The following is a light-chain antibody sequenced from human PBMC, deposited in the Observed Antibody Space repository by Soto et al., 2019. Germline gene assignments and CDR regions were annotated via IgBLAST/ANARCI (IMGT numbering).Light chain of an antibody. V-gene: IGLV2-14*01. Sequence: QSALTQPASVSGSPGQSITISCTGTSSDVGGYNYVSWYQQHPGKAPKLMIYDVSNRPSGVSNRFSGSKSGNTASLTISGLQAEDEADYYCSQSTSSSTLDVVFGGGTKLTVL. J-gene: IGLJ2*01. CDR2: DVS. CDR1: SSDVGGYNY. CDR3: SQSTSSSTLDVV.